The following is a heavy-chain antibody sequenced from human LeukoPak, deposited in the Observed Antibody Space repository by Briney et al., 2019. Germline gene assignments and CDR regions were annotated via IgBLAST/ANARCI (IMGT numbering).Heavy chain of an antibody. V-gene: IGHV4-59*01. D-gene: IGHD1-1*01. CDR2: IYYSGTT. CDR1: VGYISTYY. CDR3: ARGGRWEHFDY. J-gene: IGHJ4*02. Sequence: PSETLSLTCTVSVGYISTYYWSWLRLPPGKGLEWIGYIYYSGTTTYNPSLRSRVTMSVDTSKNQFSLKLRSVTAADTAVYYCARGGRWEHFDYWGQGTLVTVSS.